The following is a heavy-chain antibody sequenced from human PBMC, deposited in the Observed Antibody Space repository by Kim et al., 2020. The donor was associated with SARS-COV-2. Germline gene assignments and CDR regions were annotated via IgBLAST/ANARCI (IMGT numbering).Heavy chain of an antibody. J-gene: IGHJ3*02. Sequence: RVTISGDTSKNQFSLKLSSVTAADTAVYYCARQEYYYGSGSYYPSDAFDIWGQGTMVTVSS. V-gene: IGHV4-39*01. D-gene: IGHD3-10*01. CDR3: ARQEYYYGSGSYYPSDAFDI.